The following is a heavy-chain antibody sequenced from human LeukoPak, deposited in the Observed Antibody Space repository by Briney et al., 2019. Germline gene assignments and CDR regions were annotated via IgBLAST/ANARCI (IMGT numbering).Heavy chain of an antibody. D-gene: IGHD2-2*01. CDR2: INHSGST. Sequence: PSETLSLTCAVYGGSFSGYYWSWIRQPPGKGLEWIGEINHSGSTNYNPSLKSRITISVDTSKNQFSLKLSSVTAADTAVYYCARRLRGYCSSTSCYRRWGVAWFDPWGQGTLVTVSS. CDR1: GGSFSGYY. V-gene: IGHV4-34*01. CDR3: ARRLRGYCSSTSCYRRWGVAWFDP. J-gene: IGHJ5*02.